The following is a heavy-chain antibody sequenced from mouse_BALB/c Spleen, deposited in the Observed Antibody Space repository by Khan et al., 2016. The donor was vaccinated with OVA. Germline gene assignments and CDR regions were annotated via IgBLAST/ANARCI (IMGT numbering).Heavy chain of an antibody. J-gene: IGHJ4*01. Sequence: QVQLKQSGAELARPGASVKMSCKASGYTFPSNTMHWVKQRPGQGLEWIGYINPRSDYTIYNQKFKDKATLTADISSTTAYMQLSSLTSDDSAVYYCVRRTTGYAMDYWGQGTSVTVSS. V-gene: IGHV1-4*01. CDR3: VRRTTGYAMDY. CDR1: GYTFPSNT. D-gene: IGHD2-14*01. CDR2: INPRSDYT.